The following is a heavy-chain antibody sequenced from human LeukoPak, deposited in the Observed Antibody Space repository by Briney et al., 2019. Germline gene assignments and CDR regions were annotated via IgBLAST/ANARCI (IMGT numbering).Heavy chain of an antibody. CDR1: GGSISSSSYY. V-gene: IGHV4-39*07. CDR2: IYYSGST. D-gene: IGHD3-22*01. J-gene: IGHJ4*02. Sequence: SETLSLTCTVSGGSISSSSYYWGWLRQPPGKGLEWIGSIYYSGSTYYNPSLESRVSISVDTSKSQFSLKLSSVTAADTAVYYCARAIYDSSGYYYEGYWGQGTLVTVSS. CDR3: ARAIYDSSGYYYEGY.